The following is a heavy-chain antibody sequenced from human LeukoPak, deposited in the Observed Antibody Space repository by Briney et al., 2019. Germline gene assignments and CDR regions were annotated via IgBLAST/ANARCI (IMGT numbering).Heavy chain of an antibody. J-gene: IGHJ4*02. D-gene: IGHD5-24*01. CDR1: GSTFSTYV. CDR3: ARGDGYTDY. Sequence: GGSLRLSCTTSGSTFSTYVMHWVRQAPGKGLEWVALIRYDGSNKYYADSVKGRFTISRDNSKNTLYLQMNSLRAEDTAVYYCARGDGYTDYWGQGTLVTVSS. CDR2: IRYDGSNK. V-gene: IGHV3-30*02.